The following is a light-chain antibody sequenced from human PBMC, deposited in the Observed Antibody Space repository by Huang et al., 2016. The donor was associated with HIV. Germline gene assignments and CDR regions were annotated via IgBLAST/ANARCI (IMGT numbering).Light chain of an antibody. Sequence: DIQMTQSPSSLSASIGDRVTMSCRASQTVDMYLNWYQQTPGRAPKLLISAASNLQSDVPSRFSGTGSGTNFTLTISSLQPEDFVICFCQQTYNVPRTFGQGTALEIK. CDR1: QTVDMY. CDR2: AAS. CDR3: QQTYNVPRT. V-gene: IGKV1-39*01. J-gene: IGKJ2*01.